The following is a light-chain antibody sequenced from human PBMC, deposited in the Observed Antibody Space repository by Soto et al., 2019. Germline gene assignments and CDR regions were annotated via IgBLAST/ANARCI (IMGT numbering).Light chain of an antibody. CDR1: NSDVGTYNL. J-gene: IGLJ2*01. V-gene: IGLV2-23*01. CDR3: CSYAASSTLV. CDR2: EGS. Sequence: QSALTQPASVSGSPGQSIAISCTGTNSDVGTYNLVSWYQQHPGKAPKLLIYEGSKRPSGVSNRFSGSKSGNTASLTISGLQAEDEADYHCCSYAASSTLVFGGGTKVTVL.